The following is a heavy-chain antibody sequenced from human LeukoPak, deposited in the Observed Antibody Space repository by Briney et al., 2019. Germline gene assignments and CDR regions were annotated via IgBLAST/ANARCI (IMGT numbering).Heavy chain of an antibody. CDR3: ARDLGGYFDSSRNDAFDI. CDR2: IYSGGST. V-gene: IGHV3-53*01. D-gene: IGHD3-22*01. Sequence: GGSLRLSCAASGFTVSSNEMSWVRQAPGKGLEWVSVIYSGGSTYYADSVKGRFTISRDNSRNTLYLQMNSLRPEDTAVYYCARDLGGYFDSSRNDAFDIWGQGTMVTVSS. J-gene: IGHJ3*02. CDR1: GFTVSSNE.